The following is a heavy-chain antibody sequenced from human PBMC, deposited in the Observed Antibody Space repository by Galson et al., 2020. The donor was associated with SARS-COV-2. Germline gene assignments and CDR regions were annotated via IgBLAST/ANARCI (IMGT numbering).Heavy chain of an antibody. V-gene: IGHV3-15*01. CDR1: SFSFTDAW. CDR3: TDFHH. Sequence: GESLNISCATYSFSFTDAWMFWVRQAPGKGLEWVGRIKDKADGETTDYAAPVKGRFIVSRDDSQKTLYLQMNSLTVEDTGVYYCTDFHHWGQGTLVTVSS. J-gene: IGHJ4*02. CDR2: IKDKADGETT.